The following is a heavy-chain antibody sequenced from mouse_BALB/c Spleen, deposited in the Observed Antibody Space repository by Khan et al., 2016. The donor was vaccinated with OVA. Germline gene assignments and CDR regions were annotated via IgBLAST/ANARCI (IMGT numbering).Heavy chain of an antibody. CDR2: ISYSGST. J-gene: IGHJ4*01. D-gene: IGHD2-3*01. CDR3: ARDGSRYNYAMDY. Sequence: EVELVESGPGLVKPSQSLSLTCTVTGYSITSDYAWNWIRQFPGNKLEWMGYISYSGSTNCNPSLKSRISITRDTSKNQFFLQLNSVTTEDTATYYCARDGSRYNYAMDYWGQGTSVTVSS. V-gene: IGHV3-2*02. CDR1: GYSITSDYA.